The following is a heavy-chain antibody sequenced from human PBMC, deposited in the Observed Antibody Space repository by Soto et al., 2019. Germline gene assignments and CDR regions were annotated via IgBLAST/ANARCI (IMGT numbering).Heavy chain of an antibody. V-gene: IGHV1-46*01. CDR2: INPASGST. CDR1: GYSFTHYY. Sequence: QVQLVQSGAEVKKPGDSVKVSCRTSGYSFTHYYIHWVRQAPGQGLEWLAIINPASGSTNYAQDFQGRVTLTMDTSTTTVYMELSGLRAEDTAIFYCARDLAACDHWGQGTLVTVSS. J-gene: IGHJ4*02. D-gene: IGHD6-13*01. CDR3: ARDLAACDH.